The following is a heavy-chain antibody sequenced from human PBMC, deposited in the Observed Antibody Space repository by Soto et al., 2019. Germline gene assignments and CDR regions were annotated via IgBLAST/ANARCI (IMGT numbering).Heavy chain of an antibody. CDR2: ISPSDSDT. J-gene: IGHJ5*02. V-gene: IGHV5-51*01. CDR3: ARKDKSGYFNWFDP. Sequence: GESLKISCRTSGYKFTSYWIAWVRQMPGKGLEWMGIISPSDSDTRYSPSFQGQVTISADRSTSTVFLQWASLKASDTAVYFCARKDKSGYFNWFDPWGQGTLVTVSS. D-gene: IGHD3-22*01. CDR1: GYKFTSYW.